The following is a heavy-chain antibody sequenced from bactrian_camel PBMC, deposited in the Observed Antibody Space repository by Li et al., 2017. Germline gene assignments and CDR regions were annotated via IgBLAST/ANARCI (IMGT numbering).Heavy chain of an antibody. Sequence: HVQLVESGGGSVQAGGSLRLSCTVSGFEIYNTEMGWYRQVPGKECELVSIKSGRGEIRYSDSVKGRFTISQDNAKNTLDLQMNSLKPEDTAMYYCAADRADHWKVVRTETCLKSSEEYESWGQGTQVTVS. CDR3: AADRADHWKVVRTETCLKSSEEYES. CDR2: IKSGRGEI. V-gene: IGHV3S60*01. J-gene: IGHJ4*01. D-gene: IGHD1*01. CDR1: GFEIYNTE.